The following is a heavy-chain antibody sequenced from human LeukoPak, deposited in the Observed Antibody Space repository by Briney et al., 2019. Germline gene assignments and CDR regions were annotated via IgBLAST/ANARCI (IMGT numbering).Heavy chain of an antibody. J-gene: IGHJ2*01. CDR3: ARVNDYGDQYWYFDL. CDR2: INPSGGST. Sequence: ASVKVSCKASGYTFTSYYMHWVRQAPGQGLEWMGIINPSGGSTSYAQKFQGRVTMTRDMSTSTVYMELSSLRSEDTAVYYCARVNDYGDQYWYFDLWGRGTLVTVSS. D-gene: IGHD4-17*01. V-gene: IGHV1-46*01. CDR1: GYTFTSYY.